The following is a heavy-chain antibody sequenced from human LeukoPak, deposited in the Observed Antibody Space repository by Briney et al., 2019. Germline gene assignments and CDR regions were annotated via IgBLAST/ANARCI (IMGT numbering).Heavy chain of an antibody. V-gene: IGHV4-34*01. CDR2: INHSGST. CDR3: ARAPLDTSSVDTAMVTGFDY. D-gene: IGHD5-18*01. Sequence: PSETLSLTCAVYGGSFSGYYWSWIRQPPGKGLEWIGEINHSGSTNYNPSLKSRVTISVDTSKNQSSLKLSSVTAADTAVYYCARAPLDTSSVDTAMVTGFDYWGQGTLVTVSS. J-gene: IGHJ4*02. CDR1: GGSFSGYY.